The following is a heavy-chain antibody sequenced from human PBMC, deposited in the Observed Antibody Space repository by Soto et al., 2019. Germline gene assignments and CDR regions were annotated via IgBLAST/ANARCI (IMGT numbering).Heavy chain of an antibody. CDR1: GGPVNNSPQY. D-gene: IGHD2-15*01. V-gene: IGHV4-39*01. Sequence: SETLSLTCTVSGGPVNNSPQYWGWSRQPPGGGLEWIGTIHYGGTVYYNPSLKSRVTISVDTSKNQFSLQVNSVTAADTAVYYCTRHPRTPDYWGQGTLVTVSS. CDR3: TRHPRTPDY. CDR2: IHYGGTV. J-gene: IGHJ4*02.